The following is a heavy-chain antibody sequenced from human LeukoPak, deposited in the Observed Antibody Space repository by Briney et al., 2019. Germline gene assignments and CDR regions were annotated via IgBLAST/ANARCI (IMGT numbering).Heavy chain of an antibody. CDR2: INPNSGGT. Sequence: ASVKVSCKASGYTFTDYYMHWVRQAPGQGLEWMGWINPNSGGTNYAQKFQGRVTMTRDTSISTAYTELSRLRSDDTAVYYCARGAGIHLLIYFYFYMDVWGKGSTVTVSS. CDR3: ARGAGIHLLIYFYFYMDV. CDR1: GYTFTDYY. V-gene: IGHV1-2*02. D-gene: IGHD2-8*01. J-gene: IGHJ6*03.